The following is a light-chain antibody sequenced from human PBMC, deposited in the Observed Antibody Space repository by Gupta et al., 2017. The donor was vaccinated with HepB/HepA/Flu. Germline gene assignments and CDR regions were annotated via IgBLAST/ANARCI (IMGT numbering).Light chain of an antibody. V-gene: IGLV2-14*03. CDR3: SSDRSGSIWV. Sequence: SALTQPASVSGSLGQSITISCTGTRTDAIGYRFVSCYQQHPDKVPKLIIYDVSSRPAGVSTRFSGSKSGNTASLTISGRQAEDESNYYCSSDRSGSIWVFGGGTNLTVL. CDR1: RTDAIGYRF. CDR2: DVS. J-gene: IGLJ3*02.